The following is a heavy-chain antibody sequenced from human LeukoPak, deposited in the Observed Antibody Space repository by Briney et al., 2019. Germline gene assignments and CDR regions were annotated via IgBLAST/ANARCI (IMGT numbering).Heavy chain of an antibody. Sequence: PGGSLRLFCAASGFTVSSNYMSWVRQAPGKGLEWVSVIYSGGRTYYADSVKGRFTISRDNSKNTLYLQMNSLRAEDTAVYYCARGPTPSNWGHGPQGHDYFDYWGQGTLVTVSS. D-gene: IGHD7-27*01. V-gene: IGHV3-53*01. CDR2: IYSGGRT. J-gene: IGHJ4*02. CDR3: ARGPTPSNWGHGPQGHDYFDY. CDR1: GFTVSSNY.